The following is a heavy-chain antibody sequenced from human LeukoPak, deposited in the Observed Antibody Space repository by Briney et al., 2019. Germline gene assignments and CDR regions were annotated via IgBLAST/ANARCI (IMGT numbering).Heavy chain of an antibody. CDR3: AKDPFYYDSRGYYG. D-gene: IGHD3-22*01. CDR2: ISGRCGST. CDR1: GLTFSRYA. V-gene: IGHV3-23*01. Sequence: GGSLRLFCAASGLTFSRYAISWGRDAPAKGLEWVSAISGRCGSTHYADSVKGRFTVYRDNSKNTLYLQMNSLRAEGTAVYYCAKDPFYYDSRGYYGWGRGTMVTV. J-gene: IGHJ4*02.